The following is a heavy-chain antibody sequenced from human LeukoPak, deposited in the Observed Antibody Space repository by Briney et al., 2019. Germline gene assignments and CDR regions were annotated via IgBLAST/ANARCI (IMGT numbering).Heavy chain of an antibody. D-gene: IGHD3-10*01. CDR2: ISAYNGNT. CDR1: GYTFTSYG. J-gene: IGHJ4*02. CDR3: ARDQHGSGSYYLIDY. Sequence: GASVKVSCKASGYTFTSYGISWVRQAPGQGLEWMGWISAYNGNTNYAQKLQGRVTMTTDTSTSTAYMELRSLRSDDTAVYYCARDQHGSGSYYLIDYWGQGTLVTVSS. V-gene: IGHV1-18*01.